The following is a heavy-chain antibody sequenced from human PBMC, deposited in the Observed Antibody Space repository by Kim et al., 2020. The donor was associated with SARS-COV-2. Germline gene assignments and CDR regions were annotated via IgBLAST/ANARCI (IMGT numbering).Heavy chain of an antibody. D-gene: IGHD3-9*01. CDR3: ARATAFPLRYFDWLLYGHYFDY. J-gene: IGHJ4*02. CDR2: IKQDGSEK. CDR1: GFTFSSYW. Sequence: GGSLRLSCAASGFTFSSYWMSWVRQAPGKGLEWVANIKQDGSEKYYVDSVKGRFTISRDNAKNSLYLQMNSLRAEDTAVYYCARATAFPLRYFDWLLYGHYFDYWGQGTLVTVSS. V-gene: IGHV3-7*03.